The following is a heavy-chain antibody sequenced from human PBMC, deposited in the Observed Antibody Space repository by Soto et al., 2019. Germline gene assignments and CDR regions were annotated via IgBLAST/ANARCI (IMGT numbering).Heavy chain of an antibody. D-gene: IGHD3-22*01. CDR2: ISAYNGNT. CDR1: GYTFTSYG. Sequence: ASVKVSCKASGYTFTSYGISWVRQAPGQGLEWMGWISAYNGNTNYAQKLQGRVTMTTDTSTSTAYMELRSLRSDDTAVYYCARGGGLYYYDSSGYYYLWGQGTLVTVSS. CDR3: ARGGGLYYYDSSGYYYL. V-gene: IGHV1-18*01. J-gene: IGHJ4*02.